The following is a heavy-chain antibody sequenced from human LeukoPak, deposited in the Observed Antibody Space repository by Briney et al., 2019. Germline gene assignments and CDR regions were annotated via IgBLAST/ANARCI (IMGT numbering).Heavy chain of an antibody. J-gene: IGHJ4*02. CDR2: IIPIFGTA. Sequence: SVKVSCXASGGTFSSYAISWVRQAPGQGLAWMGGIIPIFGTASYAQKFQGRVTITADESTSTAYMELSSLRSEDTAVYYCAGSSWAFDYWGQGTLVTVSS. D-gene: IGHD6-13*01. V-gene: IGHV1-69*01. CDR1: GGTFSSYA. CDR3: AGSSWAFDY.